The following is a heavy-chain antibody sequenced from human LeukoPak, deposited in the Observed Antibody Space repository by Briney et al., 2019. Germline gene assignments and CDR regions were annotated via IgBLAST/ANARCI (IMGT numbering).Heavy chain of an antibody. V-gene: IGHV3-30*02. CDR3: AKDRAPAANWFDP. CDR2: IRYDGSNK. J-gene: IGHJ5*02. Sequence: PGGSLRLSCAASGFTFSSYVMHWVRQAPGKGLEWVAFIRYDGSNKYYADSVKGRFTISRDNSKNTPYLQMNSLRAEDTAVYYCAKDRAPAANWFDPWGQGTLVTVSS. D-gene: IGHD2-2*01. CDR1: GFTFSSYV.